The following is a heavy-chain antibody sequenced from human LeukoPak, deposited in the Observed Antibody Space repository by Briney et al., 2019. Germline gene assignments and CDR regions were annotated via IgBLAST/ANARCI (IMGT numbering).Heavy chain of an antibody. CDR3: ARGLIRGACDI. D-gene: IGHD3-16*01. Sequence: SETLSLTCTVSGVSISNYYWNYFRQSPGKGLEWIGYHSYSGGDNYNPSLESRVTISLDTSKNRFSLSLSSVTAADTAVYYCARGLIRGACDIWGHGTMVTVST. CDR1: GVSISNYY. V-gene: IGHV4-59*01. CDR2: HSYSGGD. J-gene: IGHJ3*02.